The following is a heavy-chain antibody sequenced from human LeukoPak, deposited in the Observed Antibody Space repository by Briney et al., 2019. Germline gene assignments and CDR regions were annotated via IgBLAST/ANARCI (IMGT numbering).Heavy chain of an antibody. CDR3: ARVRGRSGADY. V-gene: IGHV4-34*01. Sequence: SETLSLTCAVYGGSFSGYYWSWTRQPPGKGLEWIGEINHSGSTNYNPSLKSRVTISVDTSKNQFSLKLSSVTAADTAVYYCARVRGRSGADYWGQGTLVTVSS. J-gene: IGHJ4*02. CDR2: INHSGST. D-gene: IGHD3-3*01. CDR1: GGSFSGYY.